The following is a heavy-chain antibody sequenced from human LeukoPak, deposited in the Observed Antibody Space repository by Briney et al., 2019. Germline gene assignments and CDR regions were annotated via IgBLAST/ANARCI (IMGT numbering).Heavy chain of an antibody. CDR2: IWYDGNSK. Sequence: PGGSLRLSCAASGFTFSTYAMHWVRQAPGKGLEWVAVIWYDGNSKYYADSVKGRFTISRDNSKNTLYLQMNSLRVEDTAVYYCARGSSSVTLPGDWGQGTLVTVSS. D-gene: IGHD2-2*01. V-gene: IGHV3-33*01. CDR1: GFTFSTYA. J-gene: IGHJ4*02. CDR3: ARGSSSVTLPGD.